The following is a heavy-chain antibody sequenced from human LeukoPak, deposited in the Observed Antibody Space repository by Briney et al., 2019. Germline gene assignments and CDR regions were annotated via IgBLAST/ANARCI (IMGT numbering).Heavy chain of an antibody. CDR2: IKQDGSEK. CDR3: AREFRSGYNSRWFDY. V-gene: IGHV3-7*01. CDR1: GIILSSYW. Sequence: PGGSLRLSCAASGIILSSYWMSWVRQAPGKGLEWVANIKQDGSEKWYVDSVKGRFTISRDNAKNSLYLQMNSLRVEDTAVYYYAREFRSGYNSRWFDYWGQGTLVTVSS. D-gene: IGHD6-19*01. J-gene: IGHJ5*01.